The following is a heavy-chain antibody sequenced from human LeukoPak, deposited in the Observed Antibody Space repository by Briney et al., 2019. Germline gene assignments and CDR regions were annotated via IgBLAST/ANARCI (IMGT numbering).Heavy chain of an antibody. V-gene: IGHV5-51*01. CDR1: GYSFTSYW. CDR3: ARLSYGSGSYYLTRIDY. D-gene: IGHD3-10*01. CDR2: IYPGDSDT. Sequence: GESLKISSKGSGYSFTSYWIGWVRQMPGKGLEWMGIIYPGDSDTRYSPSFQGQVTISADKSISTAYLQWSSLKASDTAMYYCARLSYGSGSYYLTRIDYWGQGTLVTVSS. J-gene: IGHJ4*02.